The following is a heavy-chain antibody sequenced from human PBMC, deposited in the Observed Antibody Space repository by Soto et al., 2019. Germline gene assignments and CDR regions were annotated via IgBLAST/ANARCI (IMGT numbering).Heavy chain of an antibody. CDR1: GFTFSDYY. CDR3: ARDLQWLVRDY. V-gene: IGHV3-11*01. CDR2: ISSRSNTI. D-gene: IGHD6-19*01. Sequence: GGSLRLSCAASGFTFSDYYMSWIRQAPGKGLEWVSYISSRSNTIYYEDSVKGQFTISRDNAKNTLNLQMNSLIAEYTAVYYCARDLQWLVRDYWGQGTLVTAPQ. J-gene: IGHJ4*02.